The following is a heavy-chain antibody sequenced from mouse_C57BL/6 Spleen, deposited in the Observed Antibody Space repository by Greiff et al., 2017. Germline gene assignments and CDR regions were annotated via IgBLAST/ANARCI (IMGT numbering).Heavy chain of an antibody. Sequence: VKLQQPGAELVQPGASVKLSCKASGYTFTSYWMQWVQQRPGQGLEWIGEIDPSDSYTNYNQKFKGKATLTVDTSSSTAYMQLSSLTSEDSAVYYCARYELGHYAMDYWGQGTSVTVSS. CDR3: ARYELGHYAMDY. V-gene: IGHV1-50*01. CDR1: GYTFTSYW. J-gene: IGHJ4*01. CDR2: IDPSDSYT. D-gene: IGHD4-1*01.